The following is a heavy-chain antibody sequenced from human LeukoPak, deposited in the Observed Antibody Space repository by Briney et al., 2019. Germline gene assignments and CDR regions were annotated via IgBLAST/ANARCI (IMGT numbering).Heavy chain of an antibody. D-gene: IGHD3-9*01. CDR2: ISGSGGST. J-gene: IGHJ1*01. CDR1: EFTFNNYA. Sequence: PGGSLRLSCAASEFTFNNYALSWVRQAPGKGLEWVSAISGSGGSTYYADSVKGRFTISRDNSKNTLYLQMSSLRAEDTAVYYCAKEYFDWLSPFQHWGQGTLVTVSS. V-gene: IGHV3-23*01. CDR3: AKEYFDWLSPFQH.